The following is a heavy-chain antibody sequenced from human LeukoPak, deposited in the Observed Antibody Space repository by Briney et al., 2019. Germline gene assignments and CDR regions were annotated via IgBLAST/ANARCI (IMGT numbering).Heavy chain of an antibody. CDR1: GGSFSGYY. CDR2: INHSGST. J-gene: IGHJ4*02. Sequence: PSETLSLTCAVYGGSFSGYYWSWIRQPPGKGLEWIGEINHSGSTNYNPSLKSRVTISVDTSKNQFSLKLSSVTAADTAVYYCARDHYYGSGSYLIDYWGQGTPVTVSS. CDR3: ARDHYYGSGSYLIDY. D-gene: IGHD3-10*01. V-gene: IGHV4-34*01.